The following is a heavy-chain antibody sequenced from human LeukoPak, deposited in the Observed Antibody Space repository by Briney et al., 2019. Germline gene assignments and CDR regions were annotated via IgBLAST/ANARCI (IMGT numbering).Heavy chain of an antibody. CDR2: IIPIFGTA. J-gene: IGHJ4*02. D-gene: IGHD2-2*02. Sequence: GASVKVSCKASGGTFSSYAISWVRQAPGQGLEWMGGIIPIFGTANYAQKFQGRVTITTDESTSTAYMELSSLRPEDTAVYYCARTPRYCSSTSCYTAVDYWGQGTLVTVSS. V-gene: IGHV1-69*05. CDR1: GGTFSSYA. CDR3: ARTPRYCSSTSCYTAVDY.